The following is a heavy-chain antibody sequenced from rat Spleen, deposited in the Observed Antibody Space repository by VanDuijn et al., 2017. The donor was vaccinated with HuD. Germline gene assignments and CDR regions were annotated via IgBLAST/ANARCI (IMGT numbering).Heavy chain of an antibody. CDR2: ISTSGSRT. Sequence: EVQLVESGGGLVQPGRSLKLSCAASGFTFSNYYMAWVRQAPKKGLEWVATISTSGSRTYYPDSVKGRFTISRDNAKSSLYLQMNSLKSEDTATYYCARHWGPHYWYFDFWGPGTMVTVSS. J-gene: IGHJ1*01. CDR1: GFTFSNYY. V-gene: IGHV5-25*01. D-gene: IGHD4-3*01. CDR3: ARHWGPHYWYFDF.